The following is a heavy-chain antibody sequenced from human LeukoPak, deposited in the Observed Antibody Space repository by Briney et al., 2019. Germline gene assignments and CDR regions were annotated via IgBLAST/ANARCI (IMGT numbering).Heavy chain of an antibody. CDR3: ARHTPVPQPISYYFDY. V-gene: IGHV4-34*01. CDR2: IYYSGST. D-gene: IGHD3-3*01. J-gene: IGHJ4*02. CDR1: GGSFSGYY. Sequence: LETLSLTCAVYGGSFSGYYWSWIRQPPGKGLEWIGSIYYSGSTYYNPSLKSRVTISVDTSKNQFSLKLSSVTAADTAVYYCARHTPVPQPISYYFDYWGQGTLVTVSS.